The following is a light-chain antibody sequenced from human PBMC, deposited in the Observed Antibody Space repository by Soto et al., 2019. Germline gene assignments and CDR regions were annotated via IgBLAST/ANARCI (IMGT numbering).Light chain of an antibody. Sequence: DIQMTQSPSSLSASVGDRVTITCRASRGITSWLAWYQQKPGIAPKLLIYAASSLQIGVPSRFSGSGSGTDFTLAISSLQPEDSATYYCQQANSFPHTFGGGTKVDIK. CDR2: AAS. J-gene: IGKJ4*01. CDR3: QQANSFPHT. CDR1: RGITSW. V-gene: IGKV1-12*01.